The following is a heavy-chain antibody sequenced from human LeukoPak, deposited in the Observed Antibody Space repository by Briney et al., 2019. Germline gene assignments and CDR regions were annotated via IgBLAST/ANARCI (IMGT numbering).Heavy chain of an antibody. D-gene: IGHD2/OR15-2a*01. J-gene: IGHJ6*02. Sequence: SETLSLTCTVSGGSISSSYSYWGWIRQPPGKGLEWIGNIYYSGSTYYSPSLTSRVTVSVDTSENQFSLKLSSVTAADAAVYYCARAHSIASYYYGVDVWGQGTTVTVSS. CDR1: GGSISSSYSY. V-gene: IGHV4-39*07. CDR2: IYYSGST. CDR3: ARAHSIASYYYGVDV.